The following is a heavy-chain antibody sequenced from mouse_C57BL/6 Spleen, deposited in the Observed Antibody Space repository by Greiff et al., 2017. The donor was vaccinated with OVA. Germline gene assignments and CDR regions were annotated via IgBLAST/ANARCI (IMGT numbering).Heavy chain of an antibody. J-gene: IGHJ4*01. Sequence: QVQLQQPGAELVRPGSSVKLSCKASGYTFTSYWMHWVKQRPIQGLEWIGNIDPSDSETHYNQQFTDKATLTVDKSSSTAYMQLSSLTSEDSAVYYCARRRRSTGAMDYWGQGTSVTVSS. V-gene: IGHV1-52*01. CDR1: GYTFTSYW. CDR3: ARRRRSTGAMDY. CDR2: IDPSDSET. D-gene: IGHD2-1*01.